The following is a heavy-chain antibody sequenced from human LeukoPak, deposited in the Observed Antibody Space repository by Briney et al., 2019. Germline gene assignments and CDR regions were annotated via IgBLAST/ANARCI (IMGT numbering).Heavy chain of an antibody. D-gene: IGHD2-2*01. Sequence: GRSLRLSCAASGFTFSSYAMHSVRQAPGEGLEWVAVISYDGSNKYYADSVKGRFTISRDNSKNTLYLQMNSLRAEDTAVYYCARRYCSSTSCYEQFDYWGQGTLVTVSS. CDR2: ISYDGSNK. J-gene: IGHJ4*02. CDR3: ARRYCSSTSCYEQFDY. V-gene: IGHV3-30-3*01. CDR1: GFTFSSYA.